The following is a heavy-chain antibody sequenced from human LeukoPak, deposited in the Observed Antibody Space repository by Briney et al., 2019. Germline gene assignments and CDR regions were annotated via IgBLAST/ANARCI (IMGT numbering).Heavy chain of an antibody. CDR3: ARNSGTAGFDR. Sequence: SETLSLTCTVPSGSINSHFWSWIRQPAGKGLEGIGRMYTSRNSDYNPSLKSRVSMSLDTSKNQFSLKLSSVTAADTALYYCARNSGTAGFDRSGQGTLVTVSS. CDR2: MYTSRNS. D-gene: IGHD6-19*01. V-gene: IGHV4-4*07. CDR1: SGSINSHF. J-gene: IGHJ4*02.